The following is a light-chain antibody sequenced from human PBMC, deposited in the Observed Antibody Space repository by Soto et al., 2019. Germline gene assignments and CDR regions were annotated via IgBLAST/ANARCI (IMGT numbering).Light chain of an antibody. CDR3: QQYNSYPT. CDR2: DAS. CDR1: QSISSW. Sequence: IQMTQSPSTLSASVGERVTISCRASQSISSWLAWYQQNPGKAPKLLIYDASSLESGVPSRFSGSGSGTEFTLTISSLQPDDFATYYCQQYNSYPTFGQGTKGGCQ. V-gene: IGKV1-5*01. J-gene: IGKJ1*01.